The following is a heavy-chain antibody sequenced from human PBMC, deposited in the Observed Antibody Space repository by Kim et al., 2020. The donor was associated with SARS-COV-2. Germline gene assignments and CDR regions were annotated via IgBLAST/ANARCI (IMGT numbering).Heavy chain of an antibody. CDR1: KFTFDDYA. CDR3: AKDSSSGWSPKYYFDY. J-gene: IGHJ4*02. V-gene: IGHV3-9*01. Sequence: GGSLRLSCAASKFTFDDYAMHWVRQAPGKGLERVSGMSWNSGSIGYADSVKGRFTISRDNAKNSLYLQMNSLRAEDTALYYCAKDSSSGWSPKYYFDYWGQGTLVTVSS. D-gene: IGHD6-19*01. CDR2: MSWNSGSI.